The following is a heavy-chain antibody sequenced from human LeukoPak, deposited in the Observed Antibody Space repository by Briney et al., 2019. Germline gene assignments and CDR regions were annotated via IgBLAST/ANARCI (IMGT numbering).Heavy chain of an antibody. Sequence: GGPLRPSCAASGFTFDDYAMHWVRQAPGKGLEWVSLISGDGGSTYYADSVKGRFTTSRDNSKNSLYLQMNSLRTEDTALYYCAKVVAVPGGDSYWGQGTLVTVSS. CDR1: GFTFDDYA. CDR3: AKVVAVPGGDSY. V-gene: IGHV3-43*02. D-gene: IGHD2-21*01. CDR2: ISGDGGST. J-gene: IGHJ4*02.